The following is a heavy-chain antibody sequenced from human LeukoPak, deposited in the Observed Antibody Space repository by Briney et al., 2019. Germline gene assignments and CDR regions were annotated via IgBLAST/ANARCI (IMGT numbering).Heavy chain of an antibody. Sequence: ASVKVSCKASGYTFTSYYMHWVRQAPGQGLEWMGIINPSGGSTSYAQKFQGRVTMTRDTSTSTVYMELSSLRSEDTAVYYCARDAPGEDDILTGYYSPTPYGMDVWGQGTTVTVSS. J-gene: IGHJ6*02. V-gene: IGHV1-46*01. CDR3: ARDAPGEDDILTGYYSPTPYGMDV. CDR2: INPSGGST. CDR1: GYTFTSYY. D-gene: IGHD3-9*01.